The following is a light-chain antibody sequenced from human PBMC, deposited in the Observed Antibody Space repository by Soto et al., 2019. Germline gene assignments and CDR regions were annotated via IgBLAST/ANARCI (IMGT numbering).Light chain of an antibody. J-gene: IGKJ1*01. CDR1: QRVLYSSSNKNY. V-gene: IGKV4-1*01. Sequence: DIVMTQSPDSLAVSLGERATINCKSSQRVLYSSSNKNYLAWYQQNPGQPPKLLIYWASTRKSGVPDRFSGSGSGTDFPLTLSSLQAKDVAVYSCQQYCSSRWTFGKGTKVKIK. CDR3: QQYCSSRWT. CDR2: WAS.